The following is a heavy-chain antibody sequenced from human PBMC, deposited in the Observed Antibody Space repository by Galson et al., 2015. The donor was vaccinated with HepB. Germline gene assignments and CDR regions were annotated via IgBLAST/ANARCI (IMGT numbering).Heavy chain of an antibody. J-gene: IGHJ4*02. V-gene: IGHV1-69*01. CDR2: VIPLFGTA. CDR1: GGTFSSYA. Sequence: SCKASGGTFSSYAISWVRHAPGQGLEWMGGVIPLFGTANYEQKFQGRVTITADESTSTAYMELSSLRSEDTAVYYCARGYNSGSYYYHYWGQGTQVTVSS. CDR3: ARGYNSGSYYYHY. D-gene: IGHD3-10*01.